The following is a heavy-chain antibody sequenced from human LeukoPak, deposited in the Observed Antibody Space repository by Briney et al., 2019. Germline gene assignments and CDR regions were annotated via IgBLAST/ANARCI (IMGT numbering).Heavy chain of an antibody. CDR3: AREHWDFDY. Sequence: GGSLRLSCAASGFIFSNYAITWIRQAPGKGLGWVSEISGSGESTYYGDSVKGRFTISRDNSKNTPYLQMNSLRAGDTAIYYCAREHWDFDYWGQGTLVTVSS. D-gene: IGHD7-27*01. V-gene: IGHV3-23*01. CDR1: GFIFSNYA. J-gene: IGHJ4*02. CDR2: ISGSGEST.